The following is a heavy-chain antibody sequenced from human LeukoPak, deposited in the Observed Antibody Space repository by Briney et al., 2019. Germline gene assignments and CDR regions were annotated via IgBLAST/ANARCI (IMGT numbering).Heavy chain of an antibody. CDR3: ARGSYGGTKFDY. V-gene: IGHV4-59*12. CDR1: GGSISSYY. Sequence: SETLSLTCTVSGGSISSYYWSWIRQPPGKGLEWIGYIYYSGSTNYNPSLKSRVTISVDTSKSQFSLKLSSVTAADTAVYYCARGSYGGTKFDYWGQGTLVTVSS. D-gene: IGHD4-23*01. J-gene: IGHJ4*02. CDR2: IYYSGST.